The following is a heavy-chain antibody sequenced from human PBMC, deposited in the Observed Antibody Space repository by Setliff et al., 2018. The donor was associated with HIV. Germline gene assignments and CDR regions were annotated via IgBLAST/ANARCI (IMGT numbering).Heavy chain of an antibody. CDR3: VKDSMGWDSRGMLDS. J-gene: IGHJ4*02. Sequence: PGESLKISCSASGFTFSVSGMHWFRQTPGKGLEHLANIGPMGYNTHYSDSVRGRFTISRDNSKNTVFLQLNRLRAEDTAMYYCVKDSMGWDSRGMLDSRGPGTQVTVSS. V-gene: IGHV3-64D*08. CDR2: IGPMGYNT. CDR1: GFTFSVSG. D-gene: IGHD1-26*01.